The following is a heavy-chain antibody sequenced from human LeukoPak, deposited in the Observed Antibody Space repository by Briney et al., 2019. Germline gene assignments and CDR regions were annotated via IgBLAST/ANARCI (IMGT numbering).Heavy chain of an antibody. D-gene: IGHD3-10*01. Sequence: GGSLRLSCAASTFTFSSYSMNWVRQAPGKGLEWVSSISSSSSYIYYADSVKGRFTISRDNAKNSLYLQMNSLRAEDTAVYYCARAGYYYGSGHARHIDYWGQGTLVTVSS. CDR3: ARAGYYYGSGHARHIDY. CDR1: TFTFSSYS. CDR2: ISSSSSYI. V-gene: IGHV3-21*04. J-gene: IGHJ4*02.